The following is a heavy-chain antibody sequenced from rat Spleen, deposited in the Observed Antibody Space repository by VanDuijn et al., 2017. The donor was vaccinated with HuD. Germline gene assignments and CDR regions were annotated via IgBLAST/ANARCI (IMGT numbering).Heavy chain of an antibody. D-gene: IGHD1-12*02. J-gene: IGHJ2*01. CDR2: ISYDGSNT. V-gene: IGHV5-7*01. Sequence: EVQLVESEGGLVQPGRSLKLSCAASGFTLSDYYMAWVRQAPTKGLEWVATISYDGSNTFYRDSVKGRFTISRDPAKNTLYLQMDSLRSEDTATYYCARHGRIYYYDGSYFYFDYWGQGVMVTVSS. CDR3: ARHGRIYYYDGSYFYFDY. CDR1: GFTLSDYY.